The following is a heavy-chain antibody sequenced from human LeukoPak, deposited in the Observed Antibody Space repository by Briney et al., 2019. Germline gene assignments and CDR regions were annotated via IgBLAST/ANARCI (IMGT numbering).Heavy chain of an antibody. J-gene: IGHJ4*02. CDR2: IYYSGST. Sequence: SETLSLTCTVSGGSISSSSYYWSWIRQPPGKGLEWIGSIYYSGSTYYNPSLKSRVTISVDTSKNQFSLKLSSVTAADTAVYYCATGIAAAGNYFDYWGQGTLVTVSS. D-gene: IGHD6-13*01. CDR1: GGSISSSSYY. V-gene: IGHV4-39*01. CDR3: ATGIAAAGNYFDY.